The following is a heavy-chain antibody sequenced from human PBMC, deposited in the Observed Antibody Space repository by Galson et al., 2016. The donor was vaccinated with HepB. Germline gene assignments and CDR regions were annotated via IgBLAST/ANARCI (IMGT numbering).Heavy chain of an antibody. V-gene: IGHV4-4*02. D-gene: IGHD4-11*01. Sequence: TLSLTCAVSGAPTSGSNWWSWVRQSPEQGLEWIGAIFHTGTTHYNPSLESRVTISMDHPRNQLNLSLNAVTAAETAVYYCARHTSVPKTRGFDMWGPGTMVIVSS. J-gene: IGHJ3*02. CDR3: ARHTSVPKTRGFDM. CDR2: IFHTGTT. CDR1: GAPTSGSNW.